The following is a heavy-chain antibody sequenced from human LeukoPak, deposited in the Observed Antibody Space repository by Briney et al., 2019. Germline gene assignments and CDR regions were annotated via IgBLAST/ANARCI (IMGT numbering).Heavy chain of an antibody. Sequence: GGSLRLSCAASGFTFSSDSMNWVRQAPGKGLEWVSSISSSSSYIYYADSVKGRFTISRDNAKNSLYLQMNSLRAEDTAVYYCAKADFWSGYYSSYYFDYWGQGTLVTVSS. CDR3: AKADFWSGYYSSYYFDY. V-gene: IGHV3-21*04. CDR1: GFTFSSDS. D-gene: IGHD3-3*01. CDR2: ISSSSSYI. J-gene: IGHJ4*02.